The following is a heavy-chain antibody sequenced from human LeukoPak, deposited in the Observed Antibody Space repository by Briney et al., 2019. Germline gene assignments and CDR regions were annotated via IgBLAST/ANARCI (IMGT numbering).Heavy chain of an antibody. D-gene: IGHD3-16*01. CDR1: GGSISSYY. CDR2: IYYSGST. V-gene: IGHV4-59*01. J-gene: IGHJ5*02. CDR3: ARRGFGDMGAGWFDP. Sequence: SETLSLTCTVSGGSISSYYWSWIRQPPGKGLEWTGYIYYSGSTNYNPSLKSRVTISVDTSKNQFSLKLSSVTAADTAVYYCARRGFGDMGAGWFDPWGQGTLVTVSS.